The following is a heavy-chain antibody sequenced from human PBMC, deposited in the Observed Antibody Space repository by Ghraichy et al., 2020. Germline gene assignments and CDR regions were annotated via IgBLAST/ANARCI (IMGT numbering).Heavy chain of an antibody. Sequence: SGKGECKASGGTFSSYAISWVRQAPGQGLEWMGGIIPILGIANYAQKFQGRVTITADKSTSTAYMELSSLRSEDTAVYYCARGGQYYDSSGYISSPYYYYYGMDVWGQGTTVTVSS. D-gene: IGHD3-22*01. CDR3: ARGGQYYDSSGYISSPYYYYYGMDV. CDR1: GGTFSSYA. CDR2: IIPILGIA. V-gene: IGHV1-69*10. J-gene: IGHJ6*02.